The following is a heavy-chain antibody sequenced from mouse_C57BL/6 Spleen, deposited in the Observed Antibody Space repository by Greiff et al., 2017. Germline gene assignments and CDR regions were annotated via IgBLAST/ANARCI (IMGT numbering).Heavy chain of an antibody. CDR3: ASPLFTTVVATGTYYAMDY. D-gene: IGHD1-1*01. V-gene: IGHV5-6*01. Sequence: VQLQQSGGDLVKPGGSLKLSCAASGFTFSSYGMSWVRQTPDKRLEWVATISSGGSYTYYPDSVKGRFTISRDTAKNTLYLQMSSLKSEDTAMYYCASPLFTTVVATGTYYAMDYWGQGTSVTVSS. CDR2: ISSGGSYT. J-gene: IGHJ4*01. CDR1: GFTFSSYG.